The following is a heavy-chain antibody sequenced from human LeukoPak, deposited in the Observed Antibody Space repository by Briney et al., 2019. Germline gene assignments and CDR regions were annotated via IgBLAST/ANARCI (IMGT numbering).Heavy chain of an antibody. D-gene: IGHD3/OR15-3a*01. Sequence: GGSLRLSCAASGFTFSSYEMNCVRQAPGKGLEWVSYISSSGSTIYYADSVKGRFTISRDNSEDTLYLQMNSLRVDDTAVYYCARAVGPFDYWGQGTLVTVSS. V-gene: IGHV3-48*03. J-gene: IGHJ4*02. CDR3: ARAVGPFDY. CDR1: GFTFSSYE. CDR2: ISSSGSTI.